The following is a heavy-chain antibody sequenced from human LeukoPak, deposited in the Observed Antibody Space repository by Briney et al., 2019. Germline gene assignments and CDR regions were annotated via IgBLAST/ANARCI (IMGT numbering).Heavy chain of an antibody. CDR1: GGSIGSYY. CDR3: ARDRFIGGRFDP. CDR2: IYTSGST. J-gene: IGHJ5*02. D-gene: IGHD3-10*01. Sequence: SETLSLTCTVSGGSIGSYYWSWIRQPAGKGLEWIGRIYTSGSTNYNPSLKSRVTMSVDTSKNQFSLKLSSVTAADTAVYYCARDRFIGGRFDPWGQGTLVTVSS. V-gene: IGHV4-4*07.